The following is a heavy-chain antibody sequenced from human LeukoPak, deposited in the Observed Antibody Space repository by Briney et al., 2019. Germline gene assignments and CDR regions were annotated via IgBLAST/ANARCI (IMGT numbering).Heavy chain of an antibody. CDR3: ARHSAAVAGIDY. V-gene: IGHV4-39*01. J-gene: IGHJ4*02. CDR1: GGSFSSYY. D-gene: IGHD6-19*01. CDR2: IYYSGST. Sequence: SETLSLTCAVYGGSFSSYYWGWIRQPPGKGLEWIGSIYYSGSTYYNPSLKSRVTISVDTSKNQFSLKLSSVTAADTAVYYCARHSAAVAGIDYWGQGTLVTVSS.